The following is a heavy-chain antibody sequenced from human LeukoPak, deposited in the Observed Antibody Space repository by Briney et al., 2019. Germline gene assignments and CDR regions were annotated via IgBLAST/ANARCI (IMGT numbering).Heavy chain of an antibody. D-gene: IGHD2-15*01. Sequence: ASVKVSCKASGYTFTGYYMHWVRQAPGQGLEWMGWINPNSGGTNYAQKFQGRVTMTRDTSISTAYMELSRLRSDDTAVYYCARQGGSSRPDFDYWGQGTLVTVSS. CDR1: GYTFTGYY. CDR3: ARQGGSSRPDFDY. CDR2: INPNSGGT. J-gene: IGHJ4*02. V-gene: IGHV1-2*02.